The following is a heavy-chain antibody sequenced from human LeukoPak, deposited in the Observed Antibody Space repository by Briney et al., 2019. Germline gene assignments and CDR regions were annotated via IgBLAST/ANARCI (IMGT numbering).Heavy chain of an antibody. CDR3: ARAGYDILTGYCGAFDI. CDR2: MYYSGST. Sequence: SETLSLTCTVSGGSIAGFYWSWFRQSPGKGLEWLGYMYYSGSTYYNPSLKSRVSLSVDTSKNQFSLKLSSVTAADTAVYYCARAGYDILTGYCGAFDIWGQGTMVIVSS. J-gene: IGHJ3*02. D-gene: IGHD3-9*01. V-gene: IGHV4-59*12. CDR1: GGSIAGFY.